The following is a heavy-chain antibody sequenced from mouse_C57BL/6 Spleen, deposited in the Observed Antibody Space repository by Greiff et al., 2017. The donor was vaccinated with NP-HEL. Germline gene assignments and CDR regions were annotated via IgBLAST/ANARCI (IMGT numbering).Heavy chain of an antibody. J-gene: IGHJ2*01. Sequence: QVQLQQSGAELVRPGTSVKVSCKASGYAFTNYWIEWVKQRPGQGLEWIGVINPGSGGTNYNEKFKSKATLTADKSSSTAYMQLSSLTSEDSAVYFCARDSYGNGDYWGQGTTLTVSS. D-gene: IGHD2-1*01. CDR2: INPGSGGT. CDR1: GYAFTNYW. CDR3: ARDSYGNGDY. V-gene: IGHV1-54*01.